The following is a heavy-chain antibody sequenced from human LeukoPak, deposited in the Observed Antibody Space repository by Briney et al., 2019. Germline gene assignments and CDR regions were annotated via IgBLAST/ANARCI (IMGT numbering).Heavy chain of an antibody. J-gene: IGHJ4*02. V-gene: IGHV3-53*01. CDR3: ARGTRYRYTVDY. CDR1: GFTVSSNY. D-gene: IGHD3-16*02. CDR2: IYSGGST. Sequence: PGGSLRLSCAAPGFTVSSNYVSWVRQAPGKGLEWVSVIYSGGSTYYADSVQGRFTISRDNSKNTLYLQMNSLRAEDTAVYYCARGTRYRYTVDYWGQGTLVTVSS.